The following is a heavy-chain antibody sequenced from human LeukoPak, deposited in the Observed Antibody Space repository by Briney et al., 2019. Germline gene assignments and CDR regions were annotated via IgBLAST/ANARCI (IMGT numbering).Heavy chain of an antibody. CDR1: GGSFSGYY. CDR3: ARDNPAAAIDY. D-gene: IGHD6-13*01. CDR2: INHSGST. V-gene: IGHV4-34*01. Sequence: SETLPLTCAVYGGSFSGYYWSWIRQPPGKGLEWIGEINHSGSTNYNPSLKSRVTISVDTSKNQFSLKLSSVTAADTAVYYCARDNPAAAIDYWGQGTLVTVSS. J-gene: IGHJ4*02.